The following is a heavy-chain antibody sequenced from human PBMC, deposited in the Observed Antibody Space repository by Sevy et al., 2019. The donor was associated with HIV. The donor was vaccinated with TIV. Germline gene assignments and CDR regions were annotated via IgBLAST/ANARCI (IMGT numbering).Heavy chain of an antibody. D-gene: IGHD4-17*01. Sequence: SETLSLTCAVYGGSFSGYYWSWIRQPPGKGLEWIGEINHSGSTHYNPSLKSRVTISVDTSKNQFSLKLSSVTAADTAVYYCARGRGIDYGDYTAFDIWGQGTMVTVSS. CDR3: ARGRGIDYGDYTAFDI. CDR1: GGSFSGYY. CDR2: INHSGST. J-gene: IGHJ3*02. V-gene: IGHV4-34*01.